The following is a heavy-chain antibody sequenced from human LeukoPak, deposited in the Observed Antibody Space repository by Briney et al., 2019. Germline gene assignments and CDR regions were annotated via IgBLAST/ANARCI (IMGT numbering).Heavy chain of an antibody. CDR2: IYSGGTT. CDR3: ARVDTVMAYYFDL. Sequence: PGGSPRLSCAASGFTFSTYAMHWVRQAPGKGLEWVSTIYSGGTTYYADSAMGRFTISRHNSRNTLYLQMNSLRAEDTAVYYCARVDTVMAYYFDLWGQGTLVTVSS. D-gene: IGHD5-18*01. J-gene: IGHJ4*02. CDR1: GFTFSTYA. V-gene: IGHV3-53*04.